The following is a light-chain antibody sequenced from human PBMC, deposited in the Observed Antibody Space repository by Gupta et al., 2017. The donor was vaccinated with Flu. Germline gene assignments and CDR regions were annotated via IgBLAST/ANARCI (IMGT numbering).Light chain of an antibody. CDR3: QSYDSITREGV. CDR1: SGSIATTY. V-gene: IGLV6-57*01. CDR2: EDN. Sequence: MLTQPHSVSESPGKTVTISCTRTSGSIATTYVQWYQQRPGSSPTTVIYEDNRRLPGVPDRFSGSIDSSSNSASLTISGLNTEDEADYYCQSYDSITREGVFGGGTRLTVL. J-gene: IGLJ2*01.